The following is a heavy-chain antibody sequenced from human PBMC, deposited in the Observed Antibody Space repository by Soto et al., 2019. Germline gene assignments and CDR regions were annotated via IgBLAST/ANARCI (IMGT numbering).Heavy chain of an antibody. J-gene: IGHJ4*02. CDR2: ISYDGSNQ. CDR1: GFTFNIYV. CDR3: AKDQASGQGSFDS. Sequence: PGGSLRLSCAASGFTFNIYVMHWVRQAPDKGLEWVALISYDGSNQYYADSVKGRFTISRDNSKNTLFLQMNSLRADDTAVYYCAKDQASGQGSFDSWGQGTMMTV. V-gene: IGHV3-30*18.